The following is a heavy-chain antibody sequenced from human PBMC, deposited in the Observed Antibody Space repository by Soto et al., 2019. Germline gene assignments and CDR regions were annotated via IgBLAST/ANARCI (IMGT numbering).Heavy chain of an antibody. V-gene: IGHV3-30-3*01. CDR3: ARDYGLYSSGWYWFDP. Sequence: GGSLRLSCAASGFTFSSYAMHWVRQAPGKGLEWVAVISYDGSNKYYADSVKGRFTISRDNSKNTLYLQMNNLRAEDTAVYYCARDYGLYSSGWYWFDPWGQGTLVTVSS. CDR2: ISYDGSNK. CDR1: GFTFSSYA. D-gene: IGHD6-19*01. J-gene: IGHJ5*02.